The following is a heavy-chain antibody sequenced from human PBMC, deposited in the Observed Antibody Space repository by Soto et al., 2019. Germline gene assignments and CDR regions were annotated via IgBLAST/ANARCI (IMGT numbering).Heavy chain of an antibody. J-gene: IGHJ4*02. CDR2: LSYDGDKE. CDR1: GFSFSDYG. Sequence: QVQLEESGGNVVQPGRSLRLSCAASGFSFSDYGMHWVRQAPGKGLESVALLSYDGDKEYYADSVKGRFTISRDNSKNTVFLQMNSLRPEDTAVYYCGKDLMGEQLMGVMHYWGQGTLVTFSS. V-gene: IGHV3-30*18. CDR3: GKDLMGEQLMGVMHY. D-gene: IGHD3-16*01.